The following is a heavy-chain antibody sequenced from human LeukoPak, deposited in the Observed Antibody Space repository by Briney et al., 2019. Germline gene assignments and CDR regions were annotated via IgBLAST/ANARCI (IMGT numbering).Heavy chain of an antibody. J-gene: IGHJ1*01. CDR1: GGSISSSNW. CDR3: ARDVQGSSYLDPEGYFQH. CDR2: IYHSGST. D-gene: IGHD6-13*01. Sequence: SGTLSLTCAVSGGSISSSNWWSWVRQPPGKGLEWIGEIYHSGSTNYNPSLKSRVTISVDKSKNQFSLKLSSVTAADTAVYYCARDVQGSSYLDPEGYFQHWGQGTLVTVSS. V-gene: IGHV4-4*02.